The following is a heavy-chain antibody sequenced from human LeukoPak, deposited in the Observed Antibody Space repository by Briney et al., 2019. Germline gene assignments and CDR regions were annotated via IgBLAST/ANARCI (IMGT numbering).Heavy chain of an antibody. CDR3: ARLCRGYSYGYCYFDN. V-gene: IGHV4-39*01. D-gene: IGHD5-18*01. CDR1: GGSISSSSYY. CDR2: IYYSGTT. Sequence: PSETLSLTCTVSGGSISSSSYYWGWIRQPPGKGLEWIGSIYYSGTTYSNPSLMSRVTISVDTSKNQFSLRLSSVTAADTAVFYCARLCRGYSYGYCYFDNWGQGTLVTVSS. J-gene: IGHJ4*02.